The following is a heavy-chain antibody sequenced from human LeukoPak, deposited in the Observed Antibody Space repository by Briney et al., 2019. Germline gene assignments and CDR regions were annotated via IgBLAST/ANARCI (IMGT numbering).Heavy chain of an antibody. CDR2: IYPDDSDT. CDR1: GYSFTNYW. CDR3: ARQLNYYDSRGPVDY. D-gene: IGHD3-22*01. Sequence: GESLKISCKGSGYSFTNYWIGWVRQMPGKGLEWMVIIYPDDSDTRYSPSFQGQVTISADKPISTAYLQLSSLKASDTAMYYCARQLNYYDSRGPVDYWGQGTLVTVSS. V-gene: IGHV5-51*01. J-gene: IGHJ4*02.